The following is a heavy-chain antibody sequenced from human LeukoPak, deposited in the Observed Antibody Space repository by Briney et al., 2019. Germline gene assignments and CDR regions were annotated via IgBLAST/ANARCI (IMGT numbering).Heavy chain of an antibody. CDR2: IYSGGST. Sequence: GGSLRLSCAASGFTVSSSYMTWVRQAPGKGLEWVSVIYSGGSTYYADSVKGRFTISRDNSKNTLYLQMNSLRAEDTAVYYCARRNYYDSSGNFDYWGQGTLVTVSS. CDR3: ARRNYYDSSGNFDY. V-gene: IGHV3-53*01. CDR1: GFTVSSSY. J-gene: IGHJ4*02. D-gene: IGHD3-22*01.